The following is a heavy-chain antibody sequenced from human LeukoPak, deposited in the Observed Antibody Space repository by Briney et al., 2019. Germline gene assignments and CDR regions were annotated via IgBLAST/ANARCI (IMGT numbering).Heavy chain of an antibody. Sequence: PGGSLRLSCTVSGFTVSSNSMSWVRQAPGKGLEWVSFIYSDNTHYSDSVKGRFTISRDNSKNTLYLQMNSLRAEDTAVYYCARGQGSRDGYKYHWGQGTLVTVSS. CDR3: ARGQGSRDGYKYH. CDR2: IYSDNT. J-gene: IGHJ5*02. D-gene: IGHD5-24*01. CDR1: GFTVSSNS. V-gene: IGHV3-66*03.